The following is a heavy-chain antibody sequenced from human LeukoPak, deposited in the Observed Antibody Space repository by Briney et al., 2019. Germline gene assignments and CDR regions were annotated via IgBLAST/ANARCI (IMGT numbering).Heavy chain of an antibody. V-gene: IGHV3-21*01. CDR2: ISSSSSYI. CDR3: ARDGCSSTSCFGGGPRYGMDV. D-gene: IGHD2-2*01. J-gene: IGHJ6*02. Sequence: PGGALRLSCSASGFTFSSYSLNWVRQAPGKGLEWVSSISSSSSYIYYADSVKGRFTISRDNAKNSLYLQMNSLRAEDTAVYYCARDGCSSTSCFGGGPRYGMDVWGQGPRSPSP. CDR1: GFTFSSYS.